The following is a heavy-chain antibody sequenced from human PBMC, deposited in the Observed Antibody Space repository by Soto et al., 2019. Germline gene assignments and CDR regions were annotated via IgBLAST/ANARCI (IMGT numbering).Heavy chain of an antibody. CDR2: IKQDGSEK. D-gene: IGHD6-13*01. V-gene: IGHV3-7*03. J-gene: IGHJ4*02. Sequence: GSLRLSCAASGXAFSSYCMSWVRQAPGKGLEWVANIKQDGSEKYYVDSVKGRFTISRDNAKNSLYLQMNSLRSEEKAVYYCACTYRGIAAAGTSGFDYWGQGNLLTVSP. CDR1: GXAFSSYC. CDR3: ACTYRGIAAAGTSGFDY.